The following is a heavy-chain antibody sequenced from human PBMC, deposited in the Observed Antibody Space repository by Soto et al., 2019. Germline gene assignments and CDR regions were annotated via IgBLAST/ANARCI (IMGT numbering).Heavy chain of an antibody. J-gene: IGHJ4*02. Sequence: SETLSLTCAVYGGSFSGYYWSWIRQPPGKGLEWIGEINHSGSTNYNPSLKSRVTISVDTSKNQFSLKLSSVTAADTAVYYCAGAAYYDSSGYYYVRVYFDYWGQGTLVTVSS. CDR1: GGSFSGYY. V-gene: IGHV4-34*01. D-gene: IGHD3-22*01. CDR3: AGAAYYDSSGYYYVRVYFDY. CDR2: INHSGST.